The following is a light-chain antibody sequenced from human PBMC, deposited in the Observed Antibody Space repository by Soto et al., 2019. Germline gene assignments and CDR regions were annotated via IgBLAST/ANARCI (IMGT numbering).Light chain of an antibody. J-gene: IGKJ4*01. CDR1: QNISSN. CDR3: QQRSNWPSLT. CDR2: DAS. Sequence: NGFTQSLGTVSLYPGETATLSCSASQNISSNYVAWYQQKPGQAPRLLIYDASNRATGIPARFSGSGSGTDFTLTISSLEPEDFAVYYCQQRSNWPSLTFGGGTKVDIK. V-gene: IGKV3-11*01.